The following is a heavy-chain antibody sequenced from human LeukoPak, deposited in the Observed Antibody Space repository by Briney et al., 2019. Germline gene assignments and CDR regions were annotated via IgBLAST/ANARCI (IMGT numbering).Heavy chain of an antibody. CDR2: MNPNSGNT. CDR1: GYTFTSYD. CDR3: ARENCSGGSCPVDY. Sequence: ASVKVSCKASGYTFTSYDINWVRQATGQGLEWMGWMNPNSGNTGYAQKFQGRVTMTRNTSISTAYMELSSPRSEDTAVYYCARENCSGGSCPVDYWGQGTLVTVSS. V-gene: IGHV1-8*01. D-gene: IGHD2-15*01. J-gene: IGHJ4*02.